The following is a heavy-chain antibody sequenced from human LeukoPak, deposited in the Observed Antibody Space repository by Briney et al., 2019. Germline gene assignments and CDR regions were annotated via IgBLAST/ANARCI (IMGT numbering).Heavy chain of an antibody. CDR3: ARVITMIGRSSGYPGY. D-gene: IGHD3-22*01. CDR2: INSDGINT. V-gene: IGHV3-74*01. CDR1: GFTFSNYW. Sequence: GGSLRLSCAASGFTFSNYWMHWVRQAPGKGLVWVSRINSDGINTSYADSVKGRFTISRDNAKNTLNLQMNSLRAEDTAVYYCARVITMIGRSSGYPGYRGQGTLVTVSS. J-gene: IGHJ4*02.